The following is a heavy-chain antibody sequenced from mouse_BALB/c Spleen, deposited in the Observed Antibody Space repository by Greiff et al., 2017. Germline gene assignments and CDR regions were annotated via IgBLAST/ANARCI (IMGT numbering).Heavy chain of an antibody. CDR1: GYTFTSSW. CDR3: ASAALHHGYAMDY. V-gene: IGHV1S130*01. J-gene: IGHJ4*01. CDR2: IRPNSGNT. Sequence: QVQLQQSGSVLVRPGASVKLSCTASGYTFTSSWMHWVQQSPGQGLEWIGGIRPNSGNTNYNEKFKGKATLTVDTSTSTAYVNLSRLTSEDSAIYYCASAALHHGYAMDYWGQGTSVTVSS.